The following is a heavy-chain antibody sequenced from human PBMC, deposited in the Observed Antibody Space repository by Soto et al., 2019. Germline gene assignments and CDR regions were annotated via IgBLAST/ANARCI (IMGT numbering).Heavy chain of an antibody. CDR1: GGTFSSYA. CDR3: ARVPHYYGSGSYLYYFDY. Sequence: QVQLVQSGAEVKKPGSSVKVSCKASGGTFSSYAISWVRQAPGQGLEWMGGIIPIFGTANYAQKFQGRVTITADESTSTAYMELSSLRSGDTAVYYCARVPHYYGSGSYLYYFDYWGQGTLVTVSS. CDR2: IIPIFGTA. V-gene: IGHV1-69*01. D-gene: IGHD3-10*01. J-gene: IGHJ4*02.